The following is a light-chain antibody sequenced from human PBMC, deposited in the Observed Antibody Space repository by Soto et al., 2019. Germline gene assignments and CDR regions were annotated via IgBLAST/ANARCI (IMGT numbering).Light chain of an antibody. CDR3: CSYAGYSNLV. Sequence: QSALTQPASVSGSPGQSITISCTGTSSDIGGYSLVSWYQQHLGKAPKLIIYEGNERPSGVSNRFSGSKSGNTASLTISGLQAEDEADYYCCSYAGYSNLVFGGGTKLTVL. CDR2: EGN. V-gene: IGLV2-23*01. CDR1: SSDIGGYSL. J-gene: IGLJ2*01.